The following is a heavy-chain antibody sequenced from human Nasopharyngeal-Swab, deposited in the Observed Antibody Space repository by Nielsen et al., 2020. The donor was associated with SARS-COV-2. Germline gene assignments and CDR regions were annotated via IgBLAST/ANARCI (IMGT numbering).Heavy chain of an antibody. J-gene: IGHJ4*02. D-gene: IGHD6-13*01. Sequence: WIRQPPGKGLEWIGYIYYSGSTNYNPSLKSRVTISVDTSKNQFSLKLSSVTAADTAVYYCARGPTQQRVRDYWGQGTLVTVSS. V-gene: IGHV4-59*12. CDR2: IYYSGST. CDR3: ARGPTQQRVRDY.